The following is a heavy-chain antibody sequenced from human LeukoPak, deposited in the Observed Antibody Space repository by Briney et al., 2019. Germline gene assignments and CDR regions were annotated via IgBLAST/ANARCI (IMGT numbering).Heavy chain of an antibody. CDR3: ARAYSGGTLDY. V-gene: IGHV3-11*01. CDR1: GFTVSSNY. D-gene: IGHD3-16*01. Sequence: GGSLRLSCAASGFTVSSNYMSWVRQAPGKGLEWVSYFSSSGSTIYYADSVKGRFTISRDNAKNSLYLQMNSLRAEDTAVYYCARAYSGGTLDYWGQGTLVTVSS. CDR2: FSSSGSTI. J-gene: IGHJ4*02.